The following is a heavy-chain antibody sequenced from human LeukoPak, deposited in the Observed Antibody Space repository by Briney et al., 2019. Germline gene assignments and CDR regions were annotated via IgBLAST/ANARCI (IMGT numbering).Heavy chain of an antibody. J-gene: IGHJ4*02. V-gene: IGHV3-30*04. CDR1: GFTFSSYA. D-gene: IGHD4-17*01. CDR2: ISYDGSNK. CDR3: ARDRLRATTSTLAY. Sequence: GGSLRLSCAATGFTFSSYAMHWVRQAPGKGLEWVAVISYDGSNKYYADSVKGRFSISRDNSKNTLYAQMNSLRAEDTGVYYCARDRLRATTSTLAYWGQGTLVTVSS.